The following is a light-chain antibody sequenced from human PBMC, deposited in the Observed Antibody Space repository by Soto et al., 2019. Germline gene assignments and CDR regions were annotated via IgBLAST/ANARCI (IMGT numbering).Light chain of an antibody. CDR2: SND. CDR1: LYNIGSNL. V-gene: IGLV1-47*02. CDR3: AAWDDSLSGVV. J-gene: IGLJ2*01. Sequence: QSAVTQPPSVSGTPGPRVTIFCSGWLYNIGSNLVYWYQQLPGTAPKLLIFSNDQRPSGVPDRFSGSRSGTSASLAISGLRSADEGDYSCAAWDDSLSGVVCGGGTKLTVL.